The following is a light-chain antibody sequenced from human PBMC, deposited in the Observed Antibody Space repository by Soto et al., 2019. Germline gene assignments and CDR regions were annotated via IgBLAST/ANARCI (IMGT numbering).Light chain of an antibody. J-gene: IGKJ1*01. CDR1: QGISSY. CDR2: AAS. CDR3: QQYYSYPPSWT. Sequence: AIRMTQSPSSLSASTGDRVTITCRASQGISSYLAWYQQKPGKAPKLLIYAASTLQSGVPSRFSGSGSGTDFTLTLSCLQSEDFATYYCQQYYSYPPSWTFGQGTKVEIK. V-gene: IGKV1-8*01.